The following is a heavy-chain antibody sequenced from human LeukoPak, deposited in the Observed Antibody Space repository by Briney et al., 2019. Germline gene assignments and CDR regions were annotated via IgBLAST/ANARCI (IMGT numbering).Heavy chain of an antibody. D-gene: IGHD2-21*01. CDR1: GFSLSSYA. V-gene: IGHV3-23*01. CDR2: ISSSDDGT. J-gene: IGHJ4*02. CDR3: AKAPVTTCRGAYCYPFDY. Sequence: PGGSLRLSCAASGFSLSSYAMSWVRQAPGKGLEWVSAISSSDDGTYHADSVKGRFTISRDSSKNTLFLQMNRLRPEDAAVYYCAKAPVTTCRGAYCYPFDYWGQGTLVTVSS.